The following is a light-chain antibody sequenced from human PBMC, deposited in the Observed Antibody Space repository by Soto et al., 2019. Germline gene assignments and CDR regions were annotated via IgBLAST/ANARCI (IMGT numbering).Light chain of an antibody. CDR3: QQYNSYSRT. CDR1: QSLSGW. Sequence: QITQSASTLSASVGDRVTITCRASQSLSGWLAWYQQKPGKAPKLLIYDTSSLKSGVPSRFSGSGSGTEFSLSISSLQPDDFATYYCQQYNSYSRTFGQGTKVDNK. J-gene: IGKJ1*01. CDR2: DTS. V-gene: IGKV1-5*01.